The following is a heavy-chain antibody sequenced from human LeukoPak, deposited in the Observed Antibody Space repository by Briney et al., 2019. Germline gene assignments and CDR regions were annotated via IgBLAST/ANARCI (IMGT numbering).Heavy chain of an antibody. CDR1: GFTFSNGW. J-gene: IGHJ5*02. CDR2: IKSKTDGGTT. V-gene: IGHV3-15*01. Sequence: GGSLRLSCAASGFTFSNGWMGWVRQAPGKGLEWVGRIKSKTDGGTTGYAAPVKGRFTISRDDSKNTLYLQMNSLKTEDTAVDYCTVRLAMGIDPWGQGTLVTVSS. D-gene: IGHD7-27*01. CDR3: TVRLAMGIDP.